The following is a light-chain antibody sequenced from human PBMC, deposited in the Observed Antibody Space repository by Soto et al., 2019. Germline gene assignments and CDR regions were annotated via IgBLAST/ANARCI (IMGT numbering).Light chain of an antibody. CDR2: EVS. CDR3: SSYRSSRTPFV. CDR1: SSDVCGYNY. V-gene: IGLV2-14*01. Sequence: QSVLTQPASVSWSPGQSITISCTGTSSDVCGYNYVSWYQQYPGKAPKLMIYEVSNRPSGVSNRFSGSKSGNTASLTISGLQAEDEADYYCSSYRSSRTPFVFGTGTKVPAL. J-gene: IGLJ1*01.